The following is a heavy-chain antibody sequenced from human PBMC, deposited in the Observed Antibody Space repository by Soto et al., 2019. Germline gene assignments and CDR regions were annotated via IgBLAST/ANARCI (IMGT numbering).Heavy chain of an antibody. J-gene: IGHJ5*02. CDR2: ISGRGGST. V-gene: IGHV3-23*01. D-gene: IGHD1-1*01. Sequence: PGGSLRLSCAASGFTFSSYAMSWVRQAPGKGLEWVSAISGRGGSTYYADSVKGRFTISRDNSKNTMYLQMNSLRAEDTAVYYCARGDDSNDGCWLDPWGQGTLVTVSS. CDR1: GFTFSSYA. CDR3: ARGDDSNDGCWLDP.